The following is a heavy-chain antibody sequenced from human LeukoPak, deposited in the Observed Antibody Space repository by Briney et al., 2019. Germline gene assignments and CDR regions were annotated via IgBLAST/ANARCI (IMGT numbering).Heavy chain of an antibody. D-gene: IGHD6-13*01. J-gene: IGHJ4*02. CDR2: IYHSGST. CDR1: GYSISSGYY. V-gene: IGHV4-38-2*02. CDR3: ARVRAAAGGFAY. Sequence: SETLSLTCTVSGYSISSGYYWGWIRQPPGKGLEWIGSIYHSGSTYYNPSLKSRVTISVDTSKNQFSPKLSSVTAADTAVYYCARVRAAAGGFAYWGQGTLATVSS.